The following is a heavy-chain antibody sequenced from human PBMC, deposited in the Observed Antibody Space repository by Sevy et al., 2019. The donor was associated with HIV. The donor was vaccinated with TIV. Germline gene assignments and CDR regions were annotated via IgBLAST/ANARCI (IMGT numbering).Heavy chain of an antibody. J-gene: IGHJ4*02. V-gene: IGHV3-23*01. Sequence: GGSLRLSCAASGFTFSSFAMSWVRQAPGVGLEWVSTISGTGGSTYYADSVKGQFTISRDNSKNTLYLQMNSLRVEDTAVYYCAKDTYIDYWGQGTLVTVSS. CDR3: AKDTYIDY. CDR1: GFTFSSFA. CDR2: ISGTGGST.